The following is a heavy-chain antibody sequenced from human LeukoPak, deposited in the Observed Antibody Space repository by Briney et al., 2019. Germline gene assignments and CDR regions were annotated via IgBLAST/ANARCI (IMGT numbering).Heavy chain of an antibody. V-gene: IGHV3-15*01. CDR1: GFIFSNAW. J-gene: IGHJ5*02. CDR2: IKSKTDGGTA. D-gene: IGHD3-10*01. Sequence: GGSLRLSCAGSGFIFSNAWMSWVRQAPGKGLEWVGRIKSKTDGGTADYAAPVKGRFTISRDDSKNTLYLQMNSLKTEDTAVYYCAKSTWFGESPNWFDPWGQGTLVTVSS. CDR3: AKSTWFGESPNWFDP.